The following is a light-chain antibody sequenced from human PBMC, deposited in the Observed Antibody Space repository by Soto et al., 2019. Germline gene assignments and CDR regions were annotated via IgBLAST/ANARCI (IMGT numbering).Light chain of an antibody. Sequence: QSALTQTPSASGSPGQSVTISCTGTSSNVGGYNYVSWYQHHPGKAPKLMIYEVSKRPSGVPDRFSGSKSGNTASLTVSGLQAEDEADYYCSSYAGSNNLVFGGGTKLTVL. CDR3: SSYAGSNNLV. CDR1: SSNVGGYNY. CDR2: EVS. V-gene: IGLV2-8*01. J-gene: IGLJ2*01.